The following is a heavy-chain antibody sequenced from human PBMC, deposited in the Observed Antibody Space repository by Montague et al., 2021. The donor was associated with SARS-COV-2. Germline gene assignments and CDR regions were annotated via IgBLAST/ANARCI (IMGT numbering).Heavy chain of an antibody. V-gene: IGHV4-61*01. CDR2: VYHTGST. CDR3: VREKYYFDDSGSK. CDR1: GVSISSGCYY. Sequence: SETLSLTCSVSGVSISSGCYYWSCVRPPPGMDLEWIGYVYHTGSTNYNPSLKSRVTLSVDTSKNQFSLNLTSVTAADTAVYYCVREKYYFDDSGSKWGQGTMVTV. J-gene: IGHJ4*02. D-gene: IGHD3-22*01.